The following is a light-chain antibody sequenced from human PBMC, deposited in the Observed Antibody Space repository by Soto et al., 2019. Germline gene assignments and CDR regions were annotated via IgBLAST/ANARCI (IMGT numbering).Light chain of an antibody. CDR1: QSISSY. V-gene: IGKV1-39*01. CDR2: AAS. J-gene: IGKJ2*01. CDR3: QPSYSTPPYT. Sequence: DLQMTQSPSSLSASVGDRVTITCRASQSISSYLNWYQQKPGKAPKLLIYAASSLQSGVPSRFSGSGSWTDFTPAIRSLQPEDFATYDCQPSYSTPPYTFGQGTKLEIK.